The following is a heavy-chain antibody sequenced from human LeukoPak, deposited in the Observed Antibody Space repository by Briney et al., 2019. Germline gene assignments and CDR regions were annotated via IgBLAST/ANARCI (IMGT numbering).Heavy chain of an antibody. CDR2: VTSNEYST. Sequence: PGRSLRLSCSASGFTFSSYNMHWVRQAPGKGLEYVSTVTSNEYSTYYADSVKGRFTISRDNSKNTLYLEMSSLRAEDTAVYYCVKALSGCYAFDYWGQGTLVTVSS. CDR3: VKALSGCYAFDY. V-gene: IGHV3-64D*06. CDR1: GFTFSSYN. J-gene: IGHJ4*02. D-gene: IGHD1-26*01.